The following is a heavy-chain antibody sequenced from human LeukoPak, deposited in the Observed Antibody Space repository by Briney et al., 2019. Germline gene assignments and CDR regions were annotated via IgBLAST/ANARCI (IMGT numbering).Heavy chain of an antibody. CDR3: ARGPHRYCSGGSCVIDY. J-gene: IGHJ4*02. CDR1: GYTFTSYD. D-gene: IGHD2-15*01. V-gene: IGHV1-8*01. CDR2: MNPNSGNT. Sequence: GASVKVSCKASGYTFTSYDINWVRQATGQGLEWMRWMNPNSGNTGYAQKFQGRVTMTRNTSISTAYMELSSLRSEDTAVYYCARGPHRYCSGGSCVIDYWGQGTLVTVSS.